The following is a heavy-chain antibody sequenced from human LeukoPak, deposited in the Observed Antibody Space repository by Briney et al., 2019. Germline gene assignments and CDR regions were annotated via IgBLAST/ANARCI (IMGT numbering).Heavy chain of an antibody. CDR2: INTDGSHS. CDR3: TRDLNGDPYYYLDV. J-gene: IGHJ6*03. Sequence: GGSLRLSCAGSGFSFNNYLMHWVHQAPGKGLVWVSRINTDGSHSMYADSVKGRFSISRDNTKNTLYLQMNSLRAEDTAVYYCTRDLNGDPYYYLDVWGKGTTVTVSS. V-gene: IGHV3-74*03. D-gene: IGHD4-17*01. CDR1: GFSFNNYL.